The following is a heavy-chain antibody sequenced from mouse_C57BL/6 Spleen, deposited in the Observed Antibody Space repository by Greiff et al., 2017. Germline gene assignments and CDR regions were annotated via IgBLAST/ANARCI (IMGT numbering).Heavy chain of an antibody. CDR3: AREGYYYGSRDAMDY. CDR1: GFTFSDYG. CDR2: ISSGSSTI. D-gene: IGHD1-1*01. Sequence: EVQVVESGGGLVKPGGSLKLSCAASGFTFSDYGMHWVRQAPEKGLEWVAYISSGSSTIYYAGTVKGRFTISRDNAKNTLFLQMTSLRSEDTAMYYCAREGYYYGSRDAMDYWGQGTSVTVSS. J-gene: IGHJ4*01. V-gene: IGHV5-17*01.